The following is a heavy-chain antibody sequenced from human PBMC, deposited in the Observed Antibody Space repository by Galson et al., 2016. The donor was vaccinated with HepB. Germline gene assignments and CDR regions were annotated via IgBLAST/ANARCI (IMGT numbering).Heavy chain of an antibody. D-gene: IGHD3-3*01. CDR3: ARGIRRGLTIFGVVTLFDP. CDR2: ITHKGTT. J-gene: IGHJ5*02. CDR1: GGSFSGYD. Sequence: ETLSLTCAVYGGSFSGYDWTWIRQPPGKGLEWIGEITHKGTTNYNPSLNSRVTMSVDTSKSQFSLKMNSVTAADTAVYFCARGIRRGLTIFGVVTLFDPWGQGTLVTVSP. V-gene: IGHV4-34*01.